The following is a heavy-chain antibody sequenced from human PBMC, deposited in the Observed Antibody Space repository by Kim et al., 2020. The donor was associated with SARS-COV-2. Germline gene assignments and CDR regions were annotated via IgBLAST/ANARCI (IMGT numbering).Heavy chain of an antibody. Sequence: SETLSLTCTVSGGSISSNYWSWIRQPPGKGLEWIGYIYHSGSTNYNPSLKSRVTISVDTSKNQFSLELTSVTATDTAVYYCVSQKRYCSSTDCYGGWFDPWGQGTLVTVSS. V-gene: IGHV4-59*13. CDR1: GGSISSNY. CDR2: IYHSGST. CDR3: VSQKRYCSSTDCYGGWFDP. D-gene: IGHD2-2*01. J-gene: IGHJ5*02.